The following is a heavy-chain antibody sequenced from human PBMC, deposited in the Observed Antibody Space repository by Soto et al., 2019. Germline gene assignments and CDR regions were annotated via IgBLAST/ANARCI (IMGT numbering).Heavy chain of an antibody. D-gene: IGHD1-26*01. Sequence: GASLNISCTVSVYAFTSYWIGWVRQLPGKGLEWMGIIYPVDSDTRYSPSFQGQVTISADKSISTAYLQWSSLRASDTAMYFCEREYGKYFAYWGHGITDTVSX. CDR1: VYAFTSYW. J-gene: IGHJ4*01. V-gene: IGHV5-51*03. CDR2: IYPVDSDT. CDR3: EREYGKYFAY.